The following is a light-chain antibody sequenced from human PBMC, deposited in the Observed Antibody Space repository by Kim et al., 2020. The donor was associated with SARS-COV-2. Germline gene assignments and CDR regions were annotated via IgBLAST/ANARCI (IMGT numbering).Light chain of an antibody. J-gene: IGKJ1*01. CDR2: SAS. CDR1: QSVNSN. V-gene: IGKV3-15*01. CDR3: QQYNDRPPWT. Sequence: SPGERATLSCRASQSVNSNLAWYQQKPAQVPRLLIYSASSRAAGVPARFTGSGSGTEFTLTISSLQSEDFAVYYCQQYNDRPPWTFGQGTKVDIK.